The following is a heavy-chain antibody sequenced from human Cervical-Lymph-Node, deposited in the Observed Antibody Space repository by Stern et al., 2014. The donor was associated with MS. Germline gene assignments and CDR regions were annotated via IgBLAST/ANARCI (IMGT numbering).Heavy chain of an antibody. V-gene: IGHV1-2*06. Sequence: QVQLVESGAEVKKPGASVKVSCKAAGYTFTASYIHWLRPAPGQGLEWMGRINPNSGGPKYAQEFQGRITVYRDDSNTTAYMGPNWLRSEDAAIYYCALGSLSGGWGYYFDHWGQGTLVTVSS. CDR1: GYTFTASY. CDR3: ALGSLSGGWGYYFDH. D-gene: IGHD6-19*01. CDR2: INPNSGGP. J-gene: IGHJ4*02.